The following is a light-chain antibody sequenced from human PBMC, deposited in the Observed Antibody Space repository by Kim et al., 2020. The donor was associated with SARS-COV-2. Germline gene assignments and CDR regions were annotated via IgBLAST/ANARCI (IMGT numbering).Light chain of an antibody. CDR2: YDS. Sequence: SYELTQPTSVSVAPGKTARITCGGNNIGSKSVHWYQQKPGQAPVLVIYYDSDRPSGIPERFSGSNSGNTATLTISRVEAGDEADYYCQVWDSSSDHLVVFGGGTKLTVL. J-gene: IGLJ2*01. CDR3: QVWDSSSDHLVV. CDR1: NIGSKS. V-gene: IGLV3-21*04.